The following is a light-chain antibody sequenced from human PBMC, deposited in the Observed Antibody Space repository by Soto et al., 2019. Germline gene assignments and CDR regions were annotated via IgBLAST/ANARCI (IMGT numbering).Light chain of an antibody. J-gene: IGKJ1*01. V-gene: IGKV1-39*01. CDR3: QQSLSTPAG. Sequence: DIQMTQSPSSLSASVGDRVTITCRASQSITTHLNWYQQKPGKAPNLLIYDASSLQTGVPSRFSGSGSGTDFTLTISSLQPEDFATYFCQQSLSTPAGFGQGTKVDIK. CDR2: DAS. CDR1: QSITTH.